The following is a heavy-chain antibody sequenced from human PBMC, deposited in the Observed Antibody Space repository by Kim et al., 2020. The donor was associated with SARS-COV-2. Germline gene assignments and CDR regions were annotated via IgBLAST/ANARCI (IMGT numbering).Heavy chain of an antibody. V-gene: IGHV4-39*02. J-gene: IGHJ4*02. Sequence: HYTPSLRSHVTISVDTSKNHLSQKLTSVTAADTAVFYCARLYSGTRPPDYWGQGILVTVAS. CDR3: ARLYSGTRPPDY. D-gene: IGHD6-25*01.